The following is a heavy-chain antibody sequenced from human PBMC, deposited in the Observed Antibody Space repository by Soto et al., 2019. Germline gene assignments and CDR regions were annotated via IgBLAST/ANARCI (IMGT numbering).Heavy chain of an antibody. CDR1: GGTFSSYA. CDR3: ARDGRGYNYGIDY. Sequence: SVKVSCKASGGTFSSYAISWVRQAPGQGLEWMGGIIPIFGTANYAQKFQGRVTITADESTSTAYMELSSLRSEDTAVYYCARDGRGYNYGIDYWGRGTLVTVSS. J-gene: IGHJ4*02. V-gene: IGHV1-69*13. D-gene: IGHD5-12*01. CDR2: IIPIFGTA.